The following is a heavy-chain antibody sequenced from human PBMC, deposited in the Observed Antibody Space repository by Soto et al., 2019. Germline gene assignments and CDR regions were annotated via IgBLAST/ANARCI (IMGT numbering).Heavy chain of an antibody. CDR2: IKQDGSEK. J-gene: IGHJ3*02. CDR3: ARDRAPLGGLHWDPAAQQFDAFDI. CDR1: GFTFSSYW. V-gene: IGHV3-7*01. D-gene: IGHD2-2*01. Sequence: GGSLRLSCAASGFTFSSYWMSWVRQAPGKGLEWVANIKQDGSEKYYVDSVKGRFTISRDNAKNSLYLQMNSLRAEDTAVYYCARDRAPLGGLHWDPAAQQFDAFDIWGQGTMVTVSS.